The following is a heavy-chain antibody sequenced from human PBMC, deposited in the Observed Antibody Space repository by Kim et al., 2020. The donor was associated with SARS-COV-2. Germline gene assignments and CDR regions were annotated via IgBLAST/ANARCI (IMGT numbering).Heavy chain of an antibody. V-gene: IGHV3-30*18. CDR3: AKDPDNYDSSGYYGMDV. J-gene: IGHJ6*02. Sequence: GGSLRLSCAASGFTFSSYGMHWVRQAPGKGLEWVAVISYDGSNKYYADSVKGRFTISRDNSKNTLYLQMNSLRAEDTAVYYCAKDPDNYDSSGYYGMDVWGQGTTVTVSS. D-gene: IGHD3-22*01. CDR1: GFTFSSYG. CDR2: ISYDGSNK.